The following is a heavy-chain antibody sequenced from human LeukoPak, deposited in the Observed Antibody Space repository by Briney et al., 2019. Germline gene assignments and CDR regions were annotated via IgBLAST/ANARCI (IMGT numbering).Heavy chain of an antibody. CDR2: ISYDGSNK. V-gene: IGHV3-30-3*01. CDR1: GFTFSSYA. Sequence: GRSLRLSCAASGFTFSSYAMHWVRQAPGKGLEWVAVISYDGSNKYYADSVKGRFTISRDDSKSIAYLQMNSLKTEDTAVYYCTRGPTNYYGSGTQSHAFDIWGQGTMVTVSS. D-gene: IGHD3-10*01. J-gene: IGHJ3*02. CDR3: TRGPTNYYGSGTQSHAFDI.